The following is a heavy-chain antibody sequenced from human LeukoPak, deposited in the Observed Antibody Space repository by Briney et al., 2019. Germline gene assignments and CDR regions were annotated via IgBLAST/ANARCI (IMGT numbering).Heavy chain of an antibody. CDR1: GYTLTSYA. CDR2: INAGNGNT. D-gene: IGHD5-18*01. J-gene: IGHJ4*02. Sequence: ASVKVSCKASGYTLTSYAMHWVRQAPGQRLEWMGWINAGNGNTKYSQKFQGRVTITRDTSASTAYMELSSLRSEDTAVYYCARDRIQLWYYFDYWGQGTLVTVSS. CDR3: ARDRIQLWYYFDY. V-gene: IGHV1-3*01.